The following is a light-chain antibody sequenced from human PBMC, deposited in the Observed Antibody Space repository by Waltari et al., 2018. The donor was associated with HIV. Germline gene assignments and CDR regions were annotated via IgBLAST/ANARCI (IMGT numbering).Light chain of an antibody. J-gene: IGLJ3*02. V-gene: IGLV3-21*04. CDR2: DDN. Sequence: SYVLTQPPSVSVDPGETARITCGGTNIGSKSVQWYQQKPGQAPVLVIYDDNDRPSGIPERFSGSSSGNTATLTISRVEAWDEADYYCQVWDTTTDQWVFGGGTELAVL. CDR3: QVWDTTTDQWV. CDR1: NIGSKS.